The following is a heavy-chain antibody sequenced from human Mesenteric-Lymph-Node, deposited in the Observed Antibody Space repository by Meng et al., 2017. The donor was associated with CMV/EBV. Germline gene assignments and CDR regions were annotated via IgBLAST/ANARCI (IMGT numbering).Heavy chain of an antibody. Sequence: ASVKVSCKASGCTFTGHYIHWVRQAPGQGLEWLGWISGYNGNTKYAQKVQGRVTMTTDKSTSTAYMELRSLRSDDTAVYYCARGTSVVPVAIPLFDYFDYWGQGTLVTVSS. CDR3: ARGTSVVPVAIPLFDYFDY. CDR2: ISGYNGNT. J-gene: IGHJ4*02. D-gene: IGHD2-2*02. V-gene: IGHV1-18*04. CDR1: GCTFTGHY.